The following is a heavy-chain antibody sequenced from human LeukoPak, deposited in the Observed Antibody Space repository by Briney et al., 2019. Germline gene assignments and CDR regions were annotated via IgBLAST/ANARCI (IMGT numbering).Heavy chain of an antibody. CDR1: GYPFINYD. J-gene: IGHJ5*02. V-gene: IGHV1-8*01. D-gene: IGHD1-26*01. Sequence: ASVKVSCTTSGYPFINYDMNWVRQASGQGLEWMGWMRPNSGKTGYAQKFQGRITMTRNISISTAYMELSSLRFDDTAVYFCARERGGQAGSYFPSWGQGALVTVSS. CDR2: MRPNSGKT. CDR3: ARERGGQAGSYFPS.